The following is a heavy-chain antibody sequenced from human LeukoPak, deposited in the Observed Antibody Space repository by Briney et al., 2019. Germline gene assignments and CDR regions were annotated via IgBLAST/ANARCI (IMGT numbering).Heavy chain of an antibody. CDR2: IFPIFGTA. CDR3: AREGDDSSGYYGLFDY. J-gene: IGHJ4*02. Sequence: ASVKVSCKASVGTFSSYAISWVRQAPGQGLEWMGRIFPIFGTANYTQKFQGRVTITADKSTSTAYMELSSLRSEDTAVYYCAREGDDSSGYYGLFDYWGQGTLVTVSS. CDR1: VGTFSSYA. D-gene: IGHD3-22*01. V-gene: IGHV1-69*06.